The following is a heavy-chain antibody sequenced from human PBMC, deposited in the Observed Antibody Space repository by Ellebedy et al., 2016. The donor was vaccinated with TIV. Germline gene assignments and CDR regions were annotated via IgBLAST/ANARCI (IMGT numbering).Heavy chain of an antibody. Sequence: GGSLRLSXSASGFTFSTYIMYWVRQAPGKGLEWVSFIGRSSDTIYYADSVKGRFTISRDNAKNSLYLQMNSLRDDDTAVYYCVRDPAPDSAWYYFDNWGQGTLVTVSS. J-gene: IGHJ4*02. CDR3: VRDPAPDSAWYYFDN. CDR1: GFTFSTYI. V-gene: IGHV3-48*02. D-gene: IGHD6-19*01. CDR2: IGRSSDTI.